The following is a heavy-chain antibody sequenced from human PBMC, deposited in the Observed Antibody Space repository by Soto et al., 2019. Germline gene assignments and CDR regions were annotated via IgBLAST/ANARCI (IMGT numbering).Heavy chain of an antibody. Sequence: SHTCTDSSASINSHYWPWFRQPPGKGLEWIGSIYFSGSTNYSPSLKGRVTISVDRSKSQFSLNLSSVTAADTAMYYCARELSYGMDGWGLGTTRTVSS. V-gene: IGHV4-59*11. CDR1: SASINSHY. J-gene: IGHJ6*02. CDR2: IYFSGST. CDR3: ARELSYGMDG.